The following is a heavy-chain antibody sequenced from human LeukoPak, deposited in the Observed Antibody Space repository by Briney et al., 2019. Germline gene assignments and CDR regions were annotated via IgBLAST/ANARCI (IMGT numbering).Heavy chain of an antibody. CDR3: ARGVDYYGV. J-gene: IGHJ4*02. CDR2: IYNSGST. V-gene: IGHV4-59*06. D-gene: IGHD3-10*01. Sequence: PSETLSLTCTVSGGSIITYYWNWIRQHPGKGLEWIGYIYNSGSTYYNPSLESRVTISVDTSKNQFSLKLSSVTAADTAVYYCARGVDYYGVWGQGTLVTVSS. CDR1: GGSIITYY.